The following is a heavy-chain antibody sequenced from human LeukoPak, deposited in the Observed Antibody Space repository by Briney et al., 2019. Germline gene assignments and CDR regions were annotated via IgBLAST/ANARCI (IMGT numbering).Heavy chain of an antibody. CDR3: AREGRYSGFDFDF. CDR2: ITAGTGST. V-gene: IGHV1-3*01. D-gene: IGHD5-12*01. J-gene: IGHJ4*02. CDR1: GYTFIDYA. Sequence: ASVKVSCKASGYTFIDYAIHWVRQAPGQSLEWMGWITAGTGSTKSTQKFQDRVTISRDTSKTTVYMELRSLTSDDTAVYYCAREGRYSGFDFDFWGQGTLVTVSS.